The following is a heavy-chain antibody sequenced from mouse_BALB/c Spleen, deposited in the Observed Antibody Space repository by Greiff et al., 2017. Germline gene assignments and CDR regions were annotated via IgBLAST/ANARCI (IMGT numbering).Heavy chain of an antibody. D-gene: IGHD1-1*01. V-gene: IGHV2-6-7*01. Sequence: VQLQESGPGLVAPSQSLSITCTVSGFSLTGYGVNWVRQPPGKGLEWLGMIWGDGSTDYNSALKSRLSISKDNSKSQVFLKMNSLQTDDTARYYCARESSYDYYGSSYFDVWGAGTTVTVSS. CDR3: ARESSYDYYGSSYFDV. CDR1: GFSLTGYG. J-gene: IGHJ1*01. CDR2: IWGDGST.